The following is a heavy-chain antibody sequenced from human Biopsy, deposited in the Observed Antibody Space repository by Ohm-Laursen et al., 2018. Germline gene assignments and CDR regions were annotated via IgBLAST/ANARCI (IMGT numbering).Heavy chain of an antibody. Sequence: SLRLSCSASRFTFSDYFMSWIRQAPGKGLEWVSYISSSGITAHYADSVKGRFTVSRDNAKNSLYLEMNNLTVEDTAVYYCATDGAGSYNENWGQGTLVSVPS. J-gene: IGHJ4*02. D-gene: IGHD3-10*01. CDR1: RFTFSDYF. CDR2: ISSSGITA. CDR3: ATDGAGSYNEN. V-gene: IGHV3-11*01.